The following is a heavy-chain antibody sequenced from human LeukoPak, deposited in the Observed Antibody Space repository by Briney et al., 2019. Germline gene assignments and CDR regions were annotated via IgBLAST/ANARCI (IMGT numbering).Heavy chain of an antibody. CDR1: GGTFSSYA. CDR2: IIPIFGTA. D-gene: IGHD6-19*01. Sequence: SVKVSCKASGGTFSSYAISWVRQAPGQGLEWMGGIIPIFGTANYAQKFQGRVTITADESTSTAYMELSSLRSEDTAVYYCASAGASSGWPPIDAFDIWRQATILTVSS. CDR3: ASAGASSGWPPIDAFDI. V-gene: IGHV1-69*13. J-gene: IGHJ3*02.